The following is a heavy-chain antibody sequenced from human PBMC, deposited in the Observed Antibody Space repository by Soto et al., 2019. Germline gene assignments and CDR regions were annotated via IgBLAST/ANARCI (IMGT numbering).Heavy chain of an antibody. Sequence: GGSLRLSCAASGFTFTTAWINWVRQAPGKGLVWVSRINSDGSTTSYADSVKGRFTISRDNAKNTLYLQMNSLRAEDTAVYYCAREAWYDAFDIWGQGTMVTVSS. CDR3: AREAWYDAFDI. J-gene: IGHJ3*02. V-gene: IGHV3-74*01. CDR1: GFTFTTAW. CDR2: INSDGSTT. D-gene: IGHD2-15*01.